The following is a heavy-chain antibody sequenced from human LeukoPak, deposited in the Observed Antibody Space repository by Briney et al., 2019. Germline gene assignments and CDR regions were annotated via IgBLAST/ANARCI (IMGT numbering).Heavy chain of an antibody. J-gene: IGHJ4*02. CDR3: ARGKYSSFDS. Sequence: SQTLSLTCDISGDSLFTNGVAWNWIRQSPSRGLEWLGRIYYRSKWSFEYALSVKSRIVINADTSKNQFSLQLGSVTPEDTAVYYCARGKYSSFDSWGQGTLVTVSS. V-gene: IGHV6-1*01. D-gene: IGHD6-13*01. CDR2: IYYRSKWSF. CDR1: GDSLFTNGVA.